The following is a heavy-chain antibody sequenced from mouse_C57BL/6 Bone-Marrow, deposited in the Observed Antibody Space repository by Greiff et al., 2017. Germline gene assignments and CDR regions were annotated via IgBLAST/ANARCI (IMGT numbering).Heavy chain of an antibody. Sequence: VQLQQSGAELARPGASVKLSCKASGYTFTSYGISWVKQRTGQGLEWIGEIYPRSGNTYYNEKFKGKATLTADKSSSTAYMELRSLTSEDSAVYFGARAVYYYGSYWYLDVWGTGTTVTVSS. CDR1: GYTFTSYG. CDR2: IYPRSGNT. V-gene: IGHV1-81*01. J-gene: IGHJ1*03. CDR3: ARAVYYYGSYWYLDV. D-gene: IGHD1-1*01.